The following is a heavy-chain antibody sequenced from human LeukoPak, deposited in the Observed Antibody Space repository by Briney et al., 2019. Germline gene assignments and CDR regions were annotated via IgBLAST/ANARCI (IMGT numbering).Heavy chain of an antibody. J-gene: IGHJ4*02. V-gene: IGHV4-59*01. CDR1: GGSISSYY. CDR2: IYYSGST. D-gene: IGHD6-19*01. Sequence: SETLSLTCTVSGGSISSYYWSWIRQPPGKGLEWIGYIYYSGSTNYNPSLKSRVTISVDTSKNQFPLKLSSVTAADTAVYYCARVSGKYSSGWYYFDYWGQGTLVTVSS. CDR3: ARVSGKYSSGWYYFDY.